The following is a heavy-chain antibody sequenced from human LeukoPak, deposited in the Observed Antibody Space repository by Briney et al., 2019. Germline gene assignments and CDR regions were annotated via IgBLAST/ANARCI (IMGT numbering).Heavy chain of an antibody. CDR2: ISYSGST. CDR3: ARELYDGSGYHTK. CDR1: GGSIISYY. J-gene: IGHJ4*02. Sequence: SETLSLTCTVSGGSIISYYWSWIRQPPGKGLEWIGYISYSGSTNYNLSLKSRVTISVDTSKNQFSLKLSSVTAADTAVYYCARELYDGSGYHTKWGQGALVTVSS. V-gene: IGHV4-59*01. D-gene: IGHD3-22*01.